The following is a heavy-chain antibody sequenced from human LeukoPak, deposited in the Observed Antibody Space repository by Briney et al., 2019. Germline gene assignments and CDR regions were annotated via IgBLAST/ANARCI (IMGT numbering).Heavy chain of an antibody. CDR1: GGSFSGYY. CDR2: INHSGST. D-gene: IGHD2-2*01. V-gene: IGHV4-34*01. Sequence: PSETLSLTCAVYGGSFSGYYWSWIRQPPGKGLEWIGVINHSGSTNYNPSLKSRVTISVDTSKNQFSLKLSSVTAADTAVYYCARGLSRDIVVVPAANNFDYWGQGTLVTVSS. J-gene: IGHJ4*02. CDR3: ARGLSRDIVVVPAANNFDY.